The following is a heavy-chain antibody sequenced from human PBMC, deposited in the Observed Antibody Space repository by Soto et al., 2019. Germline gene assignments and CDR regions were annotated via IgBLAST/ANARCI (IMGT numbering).Heavy chain of an antibody. CDR2: LSWNSDTI. CDR1: GFTFEDIG. J-gene: IGHJ4*02. D-gene: IGHD3-10*01. CDR3: HGAGSATDFF. V-gene: IGHV3-9*01. Sequence: EGQLEESGGGLVQPGGSLRLSCVASGFTFEDIGMHWVRQAPGKGLEWVACLSWNSDTIAYAKSVKGRFTVSRDNDKNPLYLQMKSLRAEDTALYYCHGAGSATDFFWGQGTQVTVSS.